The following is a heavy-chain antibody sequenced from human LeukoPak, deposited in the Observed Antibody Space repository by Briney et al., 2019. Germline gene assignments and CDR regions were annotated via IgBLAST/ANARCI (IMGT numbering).Heavy chain of an antibody. J-gene: IGHJ4*02. V-gene: IGHV3-74*01. CDR2: INTDGSST. CDR1: GFTFSSYW. D-gene: IGHD6-6*01. Sequence: PGGSLRLSCAASGFTFSSYWMHWVRQAPGKGLVWVSRINTDGSSTIYADSVKGRLTISRDNAKNTLYLQMNSLRDEDTAVYYCVRASSSQGLGWGQGTLVTVSS. CDR3: VRASSSQGLG.